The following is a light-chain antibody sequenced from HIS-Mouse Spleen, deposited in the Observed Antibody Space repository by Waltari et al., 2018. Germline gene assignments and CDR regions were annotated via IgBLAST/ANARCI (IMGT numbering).Light chain of an antibody. Sequence: QSALTQPASVSGSPGQSITISCTGTSSDVGGYNYVSWYQQHPGKAPKLMIYEVSNRPAGVSKRFSGSKSGNTASLTISGLQAEDEADYYCSSYTSSSTWVFVGGTKLTVL. CDR1: SSDVGGYNY. CDR3: SSYTSSSTWV. J-gene: IGLJ3*02. V-gene: IGLV2-14*01. CDR2: EVS.